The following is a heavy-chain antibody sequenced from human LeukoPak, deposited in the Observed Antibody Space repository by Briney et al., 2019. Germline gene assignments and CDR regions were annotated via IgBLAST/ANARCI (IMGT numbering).Heavy chain of an antibody. CDR1: GGSISSSNYY. Sequence: PSETLSLTCTVSGGSISSSNYYWGWIRQPPGKGLEWIGNIYYSGSTYYNPSLKSRVTTSVDTSKNHFSLKLSSVTAADTAVYYCARLVAVAGVFDYWGQGTLVTVSS. CDR2: IYYSGST. J-gene: IGHJ4*02. D-gene: IGHD6-19*01. CDR3: ARLVAVAGVFDY. V-gene: IGHV4-39*02.